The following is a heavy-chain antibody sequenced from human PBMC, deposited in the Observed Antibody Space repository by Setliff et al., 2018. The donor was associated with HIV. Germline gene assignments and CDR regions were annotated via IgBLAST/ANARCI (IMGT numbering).Heavy chain of an antibody. D-gene: IGHD2-2*01. Sequence: SVKVSCKASGGTFSSYAISWVRQAPGQGFEWMGGIIPILGIANYAQKFQGRVTITADKSTSTAYMELSSLRSEDTAVYYCANRYCSSTSCYLGWFDPWGQGTLVTVSS. CDR1: GGTFSSYA. V-gene: IGHV1-69*10. CDR2: IIPILGIA. J-gene: IGHJ5*02. CDR3: ANRYCSSTSCYLGWFDP.